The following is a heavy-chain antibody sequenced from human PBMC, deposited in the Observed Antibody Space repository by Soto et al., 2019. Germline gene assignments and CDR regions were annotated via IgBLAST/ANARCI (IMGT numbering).Heavy chain of an antibody. Sequence: LSLTCTVSCGSISSYYWIWIRQPPGKGLEWIGYIYYSGSTNYNPSLKSRVTISVDTSKNQFSLKLSSVTAADTAVYYCARTGGYELDYWGQGTLVTVSS. V-gene: IGHV4-59*12. CDR3: ARTGGYELDY. D-gene: IGHD5-12*01. CDR2: IYYSGST. CDR1: CGSISSYY. J-gene: IGHJ4*02.